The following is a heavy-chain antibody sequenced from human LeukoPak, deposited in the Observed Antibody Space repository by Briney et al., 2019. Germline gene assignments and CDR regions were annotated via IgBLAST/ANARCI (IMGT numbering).Heavy chain of an antibody. CDR2: ISYDGNDK. D-gene: IGHD6-13*01. CDR1: GFTFSTYN. Sequence: GGSLRLSCAASGFTFSTYNMHWVRQAPGKGLEWVAVISYDGNDKYYADSVKGRFTISRDNSKNTLYLQMDSLRAEDMAVYYCAKDLFGSNWYNWFDPWGQGTLVTVSS. V-gene: IGHV3-30*18. CDR3: AKDLFGSNWYNWFDP. J-gene: IGHJ5*02.